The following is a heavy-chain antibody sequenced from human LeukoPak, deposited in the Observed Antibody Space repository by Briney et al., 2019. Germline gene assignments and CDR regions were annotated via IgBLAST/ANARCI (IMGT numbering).Heavy chain of an antibody. J-gene: IGHJ4*02. CDR3: ARGQVINTVTKNDY. CDR2: INHSGST. Sequence: SETLSLTCAVYGGSFSGYCWSWIRQPPGKGLEWIGEINHSGSTNYNPSLKSRVTISVDTSKNQFSLKLSSVTAADTAVYYCARGQVINTVTKNDYWGQGTLVTVSS. D-gene: IGHD4-11*01. V-gene: IGHV4-34*01. CDR1: GGSFSGYC.